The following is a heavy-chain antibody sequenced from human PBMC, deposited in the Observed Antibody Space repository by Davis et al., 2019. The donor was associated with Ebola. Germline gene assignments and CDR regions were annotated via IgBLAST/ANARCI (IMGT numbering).Heavy chain of an antibody. V-gene: IGHV1-18*01. Sequence: AASVKVSCKASGYTFTSYGISWVRQAPGQGLEWMGWISAYNGNTNYAQKLQGRVTMTTDTSTSTAYMELRSLRSDDTAVYYCARGGIYCSSTSCSLYYYYGMDVWGKGTTVTVSS. CDR2: ISAYNGNT. J-gene: IGHJ6*04. CDR3: ARGGIYCSSTSCSLYYYYGMDV. CDR1: GYTFTSYG. D-gene: IGHD2-2*01.